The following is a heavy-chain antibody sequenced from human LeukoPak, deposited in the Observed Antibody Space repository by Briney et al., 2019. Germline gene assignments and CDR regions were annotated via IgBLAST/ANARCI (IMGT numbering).Heavy chain of an antibody. CDR3: ARHGYYRGSFDP. J-gene: IGHJ5*02. CDR2: IYYSGST. D-gene: IGHD3-22*01. CDR1: SGSFSGYY. V-gene: IGHV4-59*01. Sequence: SETLSLTCAVYSGSFSGYYWSWIRQPPGKGLEWIGYIYYSGSTNYNPSLKSRVTISVDTSKNQFSLKLSSVTAADTAVYYCARHGYYRGSFDPWGQGTLVTVSS.